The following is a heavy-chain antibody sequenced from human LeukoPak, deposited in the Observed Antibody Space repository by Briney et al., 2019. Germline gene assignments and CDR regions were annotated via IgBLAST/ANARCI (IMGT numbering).Heavy chain of an antibody. Sequence: SETLSLTCTVSGDSISSYYWSWIRQPPGKGLEWIGYIYYSGSTNYNPSLKSRVTISVDTSKNQFSLKLSSVTAADTAVYYCARRGERSSTSGYFYYFDYWGQGTLVTVSS. CDR3: ARRGERSSTSGYFYYFDY. D-gene: IGHD3-3*01. J-gene: IGHJ4*02. V-gene: IGHV4-59*08. CDR2: IYYSGST. CDR1: GDSISSYY.